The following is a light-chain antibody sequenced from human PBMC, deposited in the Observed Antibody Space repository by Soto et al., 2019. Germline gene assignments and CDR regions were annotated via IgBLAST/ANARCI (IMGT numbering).Light chain of an antibody. CDR1: SSNIGAGLD. V-gene: IGLV1-40*01. CDR2: GNT. CDR3: QSYDGSLTGYV. J-gene: IGLJ1*01. Sequence: QSVLTQPPSVSGAPGQRVTISCTGSSSNIGAGLDVHWYKQLPGKAPQLLIYGNTIRPSGVPARFSGSKSGTSASLAITGLQTDDEADYYCQSYDGSLTGYVFGTGTKLTVL.